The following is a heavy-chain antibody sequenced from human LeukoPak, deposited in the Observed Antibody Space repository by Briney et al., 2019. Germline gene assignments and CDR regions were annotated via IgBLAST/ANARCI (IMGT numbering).Heavy chain of an antibody. CDR1: GGSISSYY. CDR3: ASVNTQWLVVNWFDP. V-gene: IGHV4-59*01. J-gene: IGHJ5*02. CDR2: IYYSGST. D-gene: IGHD6-19*01. Sequence: SETLSLTCTVSGGSISSYYWSWIRQPPGKGLEWIGYIYYSGSTNYNPSLKSRVTISVDTSKNQFSLKLSSVTAADTAVYYCASVNTQWLVVNWFDPWGQGTLVTVSS.